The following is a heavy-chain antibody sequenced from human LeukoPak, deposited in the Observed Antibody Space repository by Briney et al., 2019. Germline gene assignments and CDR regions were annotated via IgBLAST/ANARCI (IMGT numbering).Heavy chain of an antibody. J-gene: IGHJ6*03. CDR2: IKQDGSEK. CDR3: ARAAVAGYFYYYYYMDV. Sequence: GGSLRLSCVVSGFTFSSYSMNWVRQAPGKGLEWVANIKQDGSEKYYVDSVKGRFTISRDNAKNSLYLQMNSLRAEDTAVYYCARAAVAGYFYYYYYMDVWGKGTTVTISS. CDR1: GFTFSSYS. V-gene: IGHV3-7*01. D-gene: IGHD6-19*01.